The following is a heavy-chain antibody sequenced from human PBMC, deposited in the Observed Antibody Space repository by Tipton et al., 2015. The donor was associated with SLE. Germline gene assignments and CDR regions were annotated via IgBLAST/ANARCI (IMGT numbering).Heavy chain of an antibody. CDR3: VAGSNGGAFDI. J-gene: IGHJ3*02. Sequence: TLSLTCTVSGGSISGYYWTWIRQPPGKGLEWIGYSYYSGSTNYNPSLKSRVNISVDKSKNQFFLKLRSVTAADTAVYYCVAGSNGGAFDIWGQGTMVTVSS. CDR2: SYYSGST. V-gene: IGHV4-59*01. D-gene: IGHD6-13*01. CDR1: GGSISGYY.